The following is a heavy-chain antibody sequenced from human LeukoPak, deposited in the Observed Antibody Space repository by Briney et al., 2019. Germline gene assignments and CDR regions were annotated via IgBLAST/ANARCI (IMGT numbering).Heavy chain of an antibody. CDR2: IYASGSN. Sequence: SETLSLTCTVSGGSVNSYYWSWIRQPAGKGLEWIGHIYASGSNDYNPSLKSRVTMSLDMAKNQFSLRLTSVTAADTAVYFCARMVPAGAHNYWGQGLLVTVSS. D-gene: IGHD2-2*01. CDR3: ARMVPAGAHNY. CDR1: GGSVNSYY. J-gene: IGHJ4*02. V-gene: IGHV4-4*07.